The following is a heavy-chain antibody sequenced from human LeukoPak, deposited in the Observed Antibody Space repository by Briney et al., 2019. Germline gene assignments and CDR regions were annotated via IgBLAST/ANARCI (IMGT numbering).Heavy chain of an antibody. D-gene: IGHD2-15*01. CDR2: INPSGGST. Sequence: ASVKVSCKASGYTFTSYYMHWVRQAPGQGLEWMGIINPSGGSTSYAQKFQGRVTMTRDMSTSTVYMELSSLRPEDTAVYYCAREGGVVVAASYFDYWGQGTLVTVSS. CDR3: AREGGVVVAASYFDY. J-gene: IGHJ4*02. CDR1: GYTFTSYY. V-gene: IGHV1-46*01.